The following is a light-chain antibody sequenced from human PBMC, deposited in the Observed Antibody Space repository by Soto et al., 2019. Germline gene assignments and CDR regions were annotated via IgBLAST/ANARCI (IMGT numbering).Light chain of an antibody. CDR2: KAS. CDR1: QSISSR. V-gene: IGKV1-5*03. CDR3: QQYNIYPWT. J-gene: IGKJ1*01. Sequence: DIQMTQSPSTLSASVGDRVTITCRASQSISSRLAWYQQKPGKAPQVLIYKASNLQSGVPSRFSGSGSGTEFTLSISSLQPDDFATYYCQQYNIYPWTFGQGTKVDIK.